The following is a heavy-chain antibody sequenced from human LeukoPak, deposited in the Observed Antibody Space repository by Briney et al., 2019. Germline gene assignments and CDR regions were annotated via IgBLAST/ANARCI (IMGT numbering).Heavy chain of an antibody. CDR1: GGSVSSGGYS. CDR2: IYHSGRA. Sequence: SQTLSLTCAVSGGSVSSGGYSWSWIRQPPGNGLEWIGYIYHSGRASYNPYLKSRVTISLDRSRNHVSLNLTSVTAADTAVYYCARSGSTDFDYWGQGTLVTVSS. D-gene: IGHD5-12*01. J-gene: IGHJ4*02. V-gene: IGHV4-30-2*01. CDR3: ARSGSTDFDY.